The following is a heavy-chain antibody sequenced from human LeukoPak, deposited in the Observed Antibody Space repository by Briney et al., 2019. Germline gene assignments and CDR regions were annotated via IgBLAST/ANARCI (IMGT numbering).Heavy chain of an antibody. Sequence: GGSLRLSCAASGFTFSSYAMSWVRQAPGKGLEWVSAISGSGGSTYYADSVKGRFTISRDNSKNTLYLQMNSLRAEDTAVYYCARTGRNYGDYVVDYWGQGTLVTVSS. CDR3: ARTGRNYGDYVVDY. CDR1: GFTFSSYA. J-gene: IGHJ4*02. CDR2: ISGSGGST. V-gene: IGHV3-23*01. D-gene: IGHD4-17*01.